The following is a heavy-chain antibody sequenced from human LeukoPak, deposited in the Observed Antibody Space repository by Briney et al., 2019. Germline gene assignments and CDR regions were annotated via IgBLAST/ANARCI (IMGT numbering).Heavy chain of an antibody. D-gene: IGHD2-2*01. J-gene: IGHJ4*02. CDR3: ARVELGYCSSTSCYGGVGNDY. CDR2: ISAYNGNT. CDR1: GYTFTSYG. Sequence: ASVKVSCKASGYTFTSYGINWVRQAPGQGLEWMGWISAYNGNTNYAQKLQGRVTMTTDTSTSTAYMELRSLRSDDTAVYYCARVELGYCSSTSCYGGVGNDYWGQGTLVTVSS. V-gene: IGHV1-18*01.